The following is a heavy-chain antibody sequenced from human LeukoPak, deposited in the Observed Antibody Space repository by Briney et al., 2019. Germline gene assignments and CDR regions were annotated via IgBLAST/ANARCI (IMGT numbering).Heavy chain of an antibody. Sequence: SETLSLTCTVSGGSISSGGYYWSWIRRHPGKGLEWIGYIYYSGATNYNPSLKSRVTMSLDTSKNQFSLKLGSVTAANTALYYCARRRGYCSGAICYSYFDYWGQGTLVTVSS. D-gene: IGHD2-15*01. CDR3: ARRRGYCSGAICYSYFDY. V-gene: IGHV4-61*08. CDR1: GGSISSGGYY. J-gene: IGHJ4*02. CDR2: IYYSGAT.